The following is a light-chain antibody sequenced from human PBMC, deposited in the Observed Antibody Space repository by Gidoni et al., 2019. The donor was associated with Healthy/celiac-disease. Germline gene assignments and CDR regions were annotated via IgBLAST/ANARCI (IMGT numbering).Light chain of an antibody. V-gene: IGKV3-20*01. CDR2: GAS. J-gene: IGKJ2*01. CDR1: QSVSSSY. CDR3: QQYGSSPET. Sequence: SVLTQSPGTLSLSPGERATLSCRASQSVSSSYVAWYQQKPGLAPRLLIYGASSRATGIPDRFSGSGAGTDFTLTISRLEPEDFAVYYCQQYGSSPETFGQGTKLEIK.